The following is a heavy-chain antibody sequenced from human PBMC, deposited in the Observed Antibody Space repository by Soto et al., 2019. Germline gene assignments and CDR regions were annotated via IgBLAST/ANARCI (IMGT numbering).Heavy chain of an antibody. V-gene: IGHV1-3*01. Sequence: PVKVSCKASGYTFPSYAMHWVRPAPGQRLEWMGWINAGNGNTKYSQKFQGRVTITRDTSASTAYMELSSLRSEDTAVYYCTVVVVVPVGDICFDYWGQGTLVRVSS. CDR3: TVVVVVPVGDICFDY. D-gene: IGHD2-2*01. J-gene: IGHJ4*02. CDR2: INAGNGNT. CDR1: GYTFPSYA.